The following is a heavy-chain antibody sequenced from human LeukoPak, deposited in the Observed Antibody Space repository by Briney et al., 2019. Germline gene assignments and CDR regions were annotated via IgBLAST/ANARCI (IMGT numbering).Heavy chain of an antibody. V-gene: IGHV4-30-4*01. D-gene: IGHD4-17*01. CDR3: ARVAPNYGDYGFDY. Sequence: SQTLSLTFTVSGGSISSGDYYWSWIRQPPGKGLEWIGYIYYSGSTYYNPSLKSRVTISVDTSKNQFSLKLSSVTAADTAVYYCARVAPNYGDYGFDYWGQGTLVTVSS. CDR2: IYYSGST. J-gene: IGHJ4*02. CDR1: GGSISSGDYY.